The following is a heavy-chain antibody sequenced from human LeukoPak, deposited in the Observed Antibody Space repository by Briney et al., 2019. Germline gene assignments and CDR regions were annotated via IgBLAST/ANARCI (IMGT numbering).Heavy chain of an antibody. Sequence: PSETLSLTCTVSGGSISSYYWSWIRQPPGKGLEWIGYIYHSGSTYYNPSLKSRVTISVDRSKNQFSLKLSSVTAADTAVYYCARECGGSCYEVYWGQGTLVTVSS. CDR3: ARECGGSCYEVY. CDR2: IYHSGST. V-gene: IGHV4-59*12. CDR1: GGSISSYY. D-gene: IGHD2-15*01. J-gene: IGHJ4*02.